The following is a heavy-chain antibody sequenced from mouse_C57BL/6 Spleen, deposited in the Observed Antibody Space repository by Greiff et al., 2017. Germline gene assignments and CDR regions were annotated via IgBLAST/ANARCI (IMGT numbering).Heavy chain of an antibody. Sequence: EVQLQQSGAELVRPGASVKLSCTASGFNIKDDYMHWVKQRPEQGLEWIGWIDPENGDTEYASKFQGKATITADTSSNTAYLQLSSLTSEDTAVYYCTYYGKDDYWGQGTTLTVSS. D-gene: IGHD2-1*01. CDR2: IDPENGDT. V-gene: IGHV14-4*01. J-gene: IGHJ2*01. CDR1: GFNIKDDY. CDR3: TYYGKDDY.